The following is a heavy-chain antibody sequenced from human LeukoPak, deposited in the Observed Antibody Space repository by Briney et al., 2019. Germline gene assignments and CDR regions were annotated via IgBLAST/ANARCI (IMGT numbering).Heavy chain of an antibody. D-gene: IGHD3-22*01. CDR3: ARGLGASYYDSSGCHLFDY. CDR2: INHSGST. CDR1: GGSFSGYY. V-gene: IGHV4-34*01. Sequence: NPSETLSLTCAVYGGSFSGYYWSWIRQPPGKGLEWIGEINHSGSTNYNPSLKSRVTISVDTSKNQFSLKLSSVTAADTAVYYCARGLGASYYDSSGCHLFDYWGQGTLVTVSS. J-gene: IGHJ4*02.